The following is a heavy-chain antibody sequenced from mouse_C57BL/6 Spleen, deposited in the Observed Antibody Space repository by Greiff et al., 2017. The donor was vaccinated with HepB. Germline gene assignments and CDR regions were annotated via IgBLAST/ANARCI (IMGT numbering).Heavy chain of an antibody. CDR3: AKRGGNYSYFDY. CDR2: IDPSDSYT. J-gene: IGHJ2*01. D-gene: IGHD2-1*01. Sequence: VQLKQPGAELVMPGASVKLSCKASGYTFTSYWMHWVKQRPGQGLEWIGEIDPSDSYTNYNQKFKGKSTLTVDKSSSTAYMQLSSLTSEDSAVYYCAKRGGNYSYFDYWGQGTTLTVSS. V-gene: IGHV1-69*01. CDR1: GYTFTSYW.